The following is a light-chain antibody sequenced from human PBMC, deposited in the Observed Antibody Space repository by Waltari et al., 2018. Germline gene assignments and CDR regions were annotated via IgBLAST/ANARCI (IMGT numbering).Light chain of an antibody. V-gene: IGKV3-15*01. Sequence: IVMTQSPATLSVPPGEAATLSCRASRAIANNLAWYQQKPGQALRILIYDASTRATGIPARFSGSWSGTEFTLTITSLQSEDSAVYFCQQFNTGYSFGQGTKLEIK. J-gene: IGKJ2*01. CDR1: RAIANN. CDR3: QQFNTGYS. CDR2: DAS.